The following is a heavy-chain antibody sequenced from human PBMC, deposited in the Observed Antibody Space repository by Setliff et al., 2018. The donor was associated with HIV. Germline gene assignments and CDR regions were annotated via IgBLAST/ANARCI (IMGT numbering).Heavy chain of an antibody. Sequence: GGSLRLSCAASGFRFNIYAMTWVRQAPGKGLQWVSSISGRGTNTYYADSVKGRFTISRDNSKNTLSLQLNSLTAEDSAVYYCAKAGGGILYFYYMDVWGKGTTVTVSS. V-gene: IGHV3-23*01. J-gene: IGHJ6*03. D-gene: IGHD2-15*01. CDR3: AKAGGGILYFYYMDV. CDR1: GFRFNIYA. CDR2: ISGRGTNT.